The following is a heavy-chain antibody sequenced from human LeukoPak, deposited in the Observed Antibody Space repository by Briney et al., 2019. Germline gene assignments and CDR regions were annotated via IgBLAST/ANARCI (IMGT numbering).Heavy chain of an antibody. D-gene: IGHD5-18*01. J-gene: IGHJ2*01. Sequence: GESLKISCKGSGFRFTDYWITWVRQMPGKGLEWMGRIDPSDSYTNYRPSFQGHVIISGDKSINTAYLQWSSLKASDTAMYYCARLVDTATVGNWYLDLWGRGTLVTVSS. CDR2: IDPSDSYT. CDR3: ARLVDTATVGNWYLDL. CDR1: GFRFTDYW. V-gene: IGHV5-10-1*01.